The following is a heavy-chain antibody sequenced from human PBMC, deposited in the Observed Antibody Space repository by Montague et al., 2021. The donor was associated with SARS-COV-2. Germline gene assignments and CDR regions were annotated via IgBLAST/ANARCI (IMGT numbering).Heavy chain of an antibody. J-gene: IGHJ4*02. Sequence: SLRLSCAASGFTLSSYGLHWVRQAPGKGLEWVAVIWFDGSDKYYADSVKGRFTISRDNSKNTESLQMNSLRAEDTALYFCARDLGGEALAVAGDYWGQGTLVTVSS. CDR1: GFTLSSYG. CDR3: ARDLGGEALAVAGDY. V-gene: IGHV3-33*01. CDR2: IWFDGSDK. D-gene: IGHD6-19*01.